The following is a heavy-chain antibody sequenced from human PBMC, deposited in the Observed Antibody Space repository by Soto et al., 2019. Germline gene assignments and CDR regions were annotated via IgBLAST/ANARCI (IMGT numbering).Heavy chain of an antibody. V-gene: IGHV4-59*08. CDR2: IYYSGST. D-gene: IGHD2-2*01. CDR1: GGSISSYY. Sequence: SETLSLTCTVSGGSISSYYWSWIRQPPGKGLEWIGYIYYSGSTNYNPSLKSRVTISVDTSKNQFSRKLSPVTAADTAVYYCARLVLVVPAAGYYYYYMDVWGKGTTVTVSS. CDR3: ARLVLVVPAAGYYYYYMDV. J-gene: IGHJ6*03.